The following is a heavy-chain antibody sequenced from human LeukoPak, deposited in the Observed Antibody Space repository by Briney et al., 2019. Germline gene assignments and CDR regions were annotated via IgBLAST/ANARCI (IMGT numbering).Heavy chain of an antibody. CDR2: IIPIFGTA. CDR3: ARDRGIVVVVAANNWFDP. CDR1: GGTFSSYA. J-gene: IGHJ5*02. D-gene: IGHD2-15*01. V-gene: IGHV1-69*05. Sequence: SVKVSCKASGGTFSSYAISGVRQAPGQGLEWMGRIIPIFGTANYAQKFQGRVTITTDESTSTAYMELSSLRSEDTAVYYCARDRGIVVVVAANNWFDPWGQGTLVTVSS.